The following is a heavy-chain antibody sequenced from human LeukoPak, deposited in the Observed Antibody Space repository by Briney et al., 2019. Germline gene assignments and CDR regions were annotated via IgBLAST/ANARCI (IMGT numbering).Heavy chain of an antibody. CDR3: ARGGSSSWYGS. Sequence: QPGGSLRLSCAASGFTFSSYWMHWVRQAPGKGLVWVPRINSDGSTTSHADSVKGRFTISRDNAKNTLFLQMNSLRAEDTAVYYCARGGSSSWYGSWGQGTLVTVSS. J-gene: IGHJ5*01. CDR2: INSDGSTT. D-gene: IGHD6-13*01. CDR1: GFTFSSYW. V-gene: IGHV3-74*01.